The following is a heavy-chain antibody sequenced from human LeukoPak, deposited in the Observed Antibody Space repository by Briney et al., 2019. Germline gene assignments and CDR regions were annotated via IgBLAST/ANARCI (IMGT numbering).Heavy chain of an antibody. V-gene: IGHV4-59*01. CDR3: ARAVYGSGSYRPYWYFDL. CDR2: IYYSGST. J-gene: IGHJ2*01. CDR1: GGSISSYY. Sequence: NPSETLSLTCTVSGGSISSYYWSWIRQPPGKGLEWIGYIYYSGSTNYNPSLKSRVTISVDTSKNQFSLKLSSVTAADTAVYYCARAVYGSGSYRPYWYFDLWGRGTLVTVSS. D-gene: IGHD3-10*01.